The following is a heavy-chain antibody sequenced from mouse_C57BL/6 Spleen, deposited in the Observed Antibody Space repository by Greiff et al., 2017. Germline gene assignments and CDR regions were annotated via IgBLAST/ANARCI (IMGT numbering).Heavy chain of an antibody. J-gene: IGHJ2*01. D-gene: IGHD1-1*01. Sequence: QVQLQQSGAELARPGASVKLSCKASGYTFTSYGISWVKQRTGQGLEWIGEIYPRSGNTYYNEKFKGKATLTADKSSSTAYMELRRLTSEDSAVYFCARGDGSSYDDDWGQGTTLTVSS. CDR2: IYPRSGNT. V-gene: IGHV1-81*01. CDR3: ARGDGSSYDDD. CDR1: GYTFTSYG.